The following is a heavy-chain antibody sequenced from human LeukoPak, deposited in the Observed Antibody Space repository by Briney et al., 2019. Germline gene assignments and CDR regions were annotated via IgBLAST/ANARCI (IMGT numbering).Heavy chain of an antibody. V-gene: IGHV1-2*02. J-gene: IGHJ4*02. D-gene: IGHD2-15*01. Sequence: ASVKVSRKASGYTYTGYYLHWVRQAPGQGLEWMGCVNPNSGDTNYAQKFQGSVTMTRDTSISTVYMELSRLRSEDMAVYYCARSYCSGGSCFVFDYWGQGSLVTVSS. CDR1: GYTYTGYY. CDR2: VNPNSGDT. CDR3: ARSYCSGGSCFVFDY.